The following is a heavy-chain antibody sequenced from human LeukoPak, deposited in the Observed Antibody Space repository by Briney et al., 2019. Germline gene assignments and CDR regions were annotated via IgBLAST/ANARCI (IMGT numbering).Heavy chain of an antibody. CDR2: IYHSGST. J-gene: IGHJ5*02. Sequence: SETLSLTCTVSGGLTGSGTYYWGWIRQPPGKGLEWIGYIYHSGSTYYNPSLKSRVTISVDRSKNQFSLKLSSVTAADTAVYYCARVPPLGYCSSTSCPNWFDPWGQGTLVTVSS. D-gene: IGHD2-2*01. V-gene: IGHV4-39*07. CDR1: GGLTGSGTYY. CDR3: ARVPPLGYCSSTSCPNWFDP.